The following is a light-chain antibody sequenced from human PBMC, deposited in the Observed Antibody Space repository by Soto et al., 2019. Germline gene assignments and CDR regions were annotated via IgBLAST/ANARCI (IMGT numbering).Light chain of an antibody. CDR1: QSLTGR. CDR3: QQYGTYLWT. Sequence: DIQMTQSPSTLSASIGDRVTLTCRASQSLTGRLAWYQQKPGRPPKILIYDVSILESGVPSRFSGSESGTDFTLTISSLRPDDFATFYCQQYGTYLWTFGQGTRVEMK. CDR2: DVS. V-gene: IGKV1-5*01. J-gene: IGKJ1*01.